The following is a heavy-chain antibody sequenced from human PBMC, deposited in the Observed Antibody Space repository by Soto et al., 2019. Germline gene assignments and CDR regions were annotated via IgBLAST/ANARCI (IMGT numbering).Heavy chain of an antibody. J-gene: IGHJ6*02. CDR3: VKGYWKGDV. CDR1: GFTFSTYA. CDR2: ISGSGGSI. V-gene: IGHV3-23*01. D-gene: IGHD1-1*01. Sequence: EVQLLESGGGLVQPGGSLRLSCAASGFTFSTYAMNWVRQAPGNGLEWVSAISGSGGSIHYADSVKGRFTISRNTSKNTLFLQMNSLRDEDTAVYHCVKGYWKGDVWGRGTTVTVSS.